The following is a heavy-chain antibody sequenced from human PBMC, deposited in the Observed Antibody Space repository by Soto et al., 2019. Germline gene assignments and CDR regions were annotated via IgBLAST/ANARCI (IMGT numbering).Heavy chain of an antibody. CDR3: ARAGPYCGSDCYPWAFDI. Sequence: QVQLVESGGGVVQPGTSLRLSCAASGFTFSTYGMHWVRQTPGKGLEWVAIIWYEGLNIYYADSVKDRFTISRDDSKNTVYLEMNSLRPGDTAVYYCARAGPYCGSDCYPWAFDIWGHGTVVTVSS. CDR1: GFTFSTYG. V-gene: IGHV3-33*01. D-gene: IGHD2-21*02. CDR2: IWYEGLNI. J-gene: IGHJ3*02.